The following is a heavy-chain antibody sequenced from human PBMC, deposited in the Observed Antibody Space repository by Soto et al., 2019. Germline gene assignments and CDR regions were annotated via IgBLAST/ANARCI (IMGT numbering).Heavy chain of an antibody. D-gene: IGHD2-2*01. CDR2: ISSSSSYI. J-gene: IGHJ5*02. Sequence: GGSLRLSCAASGFTFSSYSMNWVRQAPGKGLEWVSSISSSSSYIYYADSVKGRFTISRDNAKNSLYLQMNSLRAEDTAVYYCARDWYCSSTSCYLSWFDTWGQGTLVTVSS. CDR1: GFTFSSYS. V-gene: IGHV3-21*01. CDR3: ARDWYCSSTSCYLSWFDT.